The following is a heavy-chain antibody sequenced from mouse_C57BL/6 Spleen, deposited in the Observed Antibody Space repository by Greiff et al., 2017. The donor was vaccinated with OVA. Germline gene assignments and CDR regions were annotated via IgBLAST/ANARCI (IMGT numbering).Heavy chain of an antibody. CDR1: GFTFSDYY. V-gene: IGHV5-16*01. CDR2: INYDGSST. J-gene: IGHJ3*01. CDR3: ARDSGNGFAY. Sequence: DVKLVESEGGLVQPGRSMKLSCTASGFTFSDYYMAWVRQVPEKGLEWVANINYDGSSTYYLDSLKSRFIISRDNAKNILYLQMSSLKSEDTATYYCARDSGNGFAYWGQGTLVTVSA. D-gene: IGHD1-3*01.